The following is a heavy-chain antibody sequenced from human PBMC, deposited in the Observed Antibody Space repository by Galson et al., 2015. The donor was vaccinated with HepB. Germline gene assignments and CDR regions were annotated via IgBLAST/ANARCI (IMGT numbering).Heavy chain of an antibody. V-gene: IGHV1-2*02. CDR1: GYTFTSYY. J-gene: IGHJ6*03. Sequence: QSGAEVTKPGASLRISCKASGYTFTSYYMHWVRQAPGQGLEWMGIINPSGGSTNYAQKFQGRVTMTRDKSISTAYMELRRLRSDDTAVYYCAREATQILYYYYYYMDVWGKGTTVTVSS. CDR2: INPSGGST. CDR3: AREATQILYYYYYYMDV.